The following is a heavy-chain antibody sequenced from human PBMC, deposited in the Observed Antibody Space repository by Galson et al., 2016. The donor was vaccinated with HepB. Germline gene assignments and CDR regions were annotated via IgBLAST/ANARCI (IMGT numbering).Heavy chain of an antibody. V-gene: IGHV3-23*01. J-gene: IGHJ4*02. CDR1: KFTFRNYA. CDR3: AKDPIQCGGVCTRASYYFDY. D-gene: IGHD2-21*02. CDR2: ISGPGRNT. Sequence: SLRLSCAASKFTFRNYAMSWVRQAPGKGLEWVSSISGPGRNTYYADSVKGRFTISRDNSKNTLYLQMNSLRAEDTAVYYCAKDPIQCGGVCTRASYYFDYWGQGLLVTVSS.